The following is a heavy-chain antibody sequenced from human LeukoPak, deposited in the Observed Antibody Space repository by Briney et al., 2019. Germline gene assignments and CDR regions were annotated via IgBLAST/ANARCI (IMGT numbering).Heavy chain of an antibody. CDR1: GFTFRSYW. CDR2: IKQDGSEK. CDR3: ARVSPPIVVVPAANLRYGAFDI. V-gene: IGHV3-7*01. D-gene: IGHD2-2*01. Sequence: GGSLRLSCAASGFTFRSYWMNWVRQAPGKGLEWVANIKQDGSEKYYVDSVKGRFTISRDNAKNSLYLQMNSLRAEDTAVYYCARVSPPIVVVPAANLRYGAFDIWGQGTMVTVSS. J-gene: IGHJ3*02.